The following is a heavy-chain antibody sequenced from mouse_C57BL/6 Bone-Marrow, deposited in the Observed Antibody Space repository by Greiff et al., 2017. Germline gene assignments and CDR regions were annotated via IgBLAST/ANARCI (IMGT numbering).Heavy chain of an antibody. Sequence: VQLKESGAELVKPGASVKMSCKASGYTFTTYPLEWMKQNHGKSLEWIGNFHPYNDDTKYNEKFKGKATLTVEKSSSTVYLELSRLTSDDSAVYYCAISMVRKGFDYWGQGTTLTVSS. CDR2: FHPYNDDT. D-gene: IGHD2-2*01. CDR1: GYTFTTYP. V-gene: IGHV1-47*01. J-gene: IGHJ2*01. CDR3: AISMVRKGFDY.